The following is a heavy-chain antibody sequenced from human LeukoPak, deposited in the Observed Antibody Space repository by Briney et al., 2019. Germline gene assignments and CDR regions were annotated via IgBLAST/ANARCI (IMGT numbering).Heavy chain of an antibody. D-gene: IGHD3-10*01. CDR3: ARETTMVPGDY. V-gene: IGHV4-59*01. CDR2: IYYSGST. CDR1: GGSISSYY. Sequence: SETLSLTCTVSGGSISSYYWSWIRQPPGKGLEWIGYIYYSGSTNYNPSLKSRVTISVDTSKNQFSLKLSSVTAADAAMYYCARETTMVPGDYWGQGTLVTVSS. J-gene: IGHJ4*02.